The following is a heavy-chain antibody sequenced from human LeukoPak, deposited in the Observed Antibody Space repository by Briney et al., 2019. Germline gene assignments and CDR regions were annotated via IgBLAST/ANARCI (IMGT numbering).Heavy chain of an antibody. D-gene: IGHD3-22*01. J-gene: IGHJ4*02. CDR2: IKQDGSDK. CDR3: AKDNYYGSSAVIDY. CDR1: GFIFSNYW. Sequence: GGSLRLSCAASGFIFSNYWMSWVRQAPGKGLEWVANIKQDGSDKYYVDSEKGRFTISRDNSKSTLYLQMNSLRAGDTATFYCAKDNYYGSSAVIDYWGQGALVTVSS. V-gene: IGHV3-7*01.